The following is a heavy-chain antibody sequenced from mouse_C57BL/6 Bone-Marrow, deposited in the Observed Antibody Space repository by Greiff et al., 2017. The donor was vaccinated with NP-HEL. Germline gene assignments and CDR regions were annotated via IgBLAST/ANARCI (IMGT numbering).Heavy chain of an antibody. D-gene: IGHD1-1*01. Sequence: EVNVVESEGGLVQPGSSMKLSCTASGFTFSDYYMAWVRQVPEKGLEWVANINYDGSSTYYLDSLKSRFIISRDNAKNILYLQMSSLKSEDTATYYCARDRGTTVPWYFDVWGTGTTVTVSS. CDR2: INYDGSST. V-gene: IGHV5-16*01. CDR1: GFTFSDYY. CDR3: ARDRGTTVPWYFDV. J-gene: IGHJ1*03.